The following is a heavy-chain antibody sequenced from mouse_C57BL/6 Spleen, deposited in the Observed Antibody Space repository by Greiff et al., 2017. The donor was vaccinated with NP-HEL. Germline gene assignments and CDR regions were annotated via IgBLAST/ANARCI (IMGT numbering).Heavy chain of an antibody. D-gene: IGHD1-1*01. CDR1: GYTFTSYW. CDR3: ARSAGSRGYFDY. J-gene: IGHJ2*01. Sequence: QVQLQQPGTELMKPGASVKLSCKASGYTFTSYWMHWVKQRPGQGLEWIGNINPSNGGTNYNEKFKSKATLTVDKSSSTAYMQLSSLTSEDSAVYYCARSAGSRGYFDYWGQGTTLTVSS. V-gene: IGHV1-53*01. CDR2: INPSNGGT.